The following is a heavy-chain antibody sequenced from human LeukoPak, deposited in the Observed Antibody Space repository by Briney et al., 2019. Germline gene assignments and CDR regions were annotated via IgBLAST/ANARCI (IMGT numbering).Heavy chain of an antibody. V-gene: IGHV4-38-2*02. Sequence: SETLSLTCTVSGYSISSGYYWGWIRQPPGKGLEWIGSIYHSGSTYYNPSLKSRVTISVDTSKNQFSLKLSSVTAADTAVYYCARGKYFYSSSWYSHYYYMDVWGKGTTVTVSS. CDR2: IYHSGST. CDR3: ARGKYFYSSSWYSHYYYMDV. CDR1: GYSISSGYY. D-gene: IGHD6-13*01. J-gene: IGHJ6*03.